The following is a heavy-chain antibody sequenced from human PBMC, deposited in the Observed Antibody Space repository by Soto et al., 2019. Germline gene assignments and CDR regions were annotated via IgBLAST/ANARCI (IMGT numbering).Heavy chain of an antibody. D-gene: IGHD3-16*01. V-gene: IGHV3-11*01. J-gene: IGHJ6*03. CDR3: ARVGDEWGYYYYMDV. CDR2: ISSSGSTI. Sequence: PGGSLRLSCAASGFTFSDYFMSWIRQAPGKGLEWVSYISSSGSTIYYADSVKGRFTISRDNAKNSLYLQMNSLRAEDTAVYYCARVGDEWGYYYYMDVWGKGTTVTVSS. CDR1: GFTFSDYF.